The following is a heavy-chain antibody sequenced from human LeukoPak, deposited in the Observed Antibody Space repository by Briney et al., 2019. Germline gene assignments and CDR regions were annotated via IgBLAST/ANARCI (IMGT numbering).Heavy chain of an antibody. J-gene: IGHJ4*02. Sequence: GGSLRLSCAASGFTIGGFAMTWVRQAPGKGLEWISYISSSGSSIYYADSVKGRFTISRDNGKNSLYLQMNSLRAEDTAVYYCARVHYNTAMVDIDYWGQGTLVTVSS. CDR1: GFTIGGFA. CDR2: ISSSGSSI. V-gene: IGHV3-48*03. D-gene: IGHD5-18*01. CDR3: ARVHYNTAMVDIDY.